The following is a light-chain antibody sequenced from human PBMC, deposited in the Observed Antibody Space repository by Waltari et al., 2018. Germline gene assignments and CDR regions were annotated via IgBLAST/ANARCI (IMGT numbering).Light chain of an antibody. Sequence: SALTPPAHVSGTVGPAVSISSTSSHNEIGTPQLVPWYQQYPGQTPKLVIYEVSNRPSGFSNRFSASKSGTTASLTISGLQAEDEAEYFCSSYATRYMVLFGGGTRVTVL. V-gene: IGLV2-23*02. J-gene: IGLJ2*01. CDR3: SSYATRYMVL. CDR1: HNEIGTPQL. CDR2: EVS.